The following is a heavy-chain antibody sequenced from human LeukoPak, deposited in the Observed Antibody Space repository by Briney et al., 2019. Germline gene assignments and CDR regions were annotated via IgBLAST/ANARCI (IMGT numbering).Heavy chain of an antibody. Sequence: PGGSLRHSCAASGFTFSSYAMSWVRQAPGKGLEWVSAISGSGGSTYYADSVKGRFTISRDNSKNTLHLQMNSLRAEDTAVYYCAKGSDYYGSGIYFDYWGQGTLVTVSS. CDR2: ISGSGGST. CDR3: AKGSDYYGSGIYFDY. V-gene: IGHV3-23*01. D-gene: IGHD3-10*01. CDR1: GFTFSSYA. J-gene: IGHJ4*02.